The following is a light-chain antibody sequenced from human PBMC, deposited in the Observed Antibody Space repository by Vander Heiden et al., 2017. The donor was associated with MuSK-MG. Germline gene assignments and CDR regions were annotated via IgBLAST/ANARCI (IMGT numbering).Light chain of an antibody. CDR2: GNS. CDR3: STWDYSLSAVV. J-gene: IGLJ2*01. Sequence: QSALTQEASVSGTVGQKVTLSCTGDSNNIGSYDVGWYQQISHDAPKTVMFGNSLLSGIPDRFSGSESGTTASLTISGLQPEDEADYYCSTWDYSLSAVVFGGGTKLTVL. CDR1: SNNIGSYD. V-gene: IGLV1-44*01.